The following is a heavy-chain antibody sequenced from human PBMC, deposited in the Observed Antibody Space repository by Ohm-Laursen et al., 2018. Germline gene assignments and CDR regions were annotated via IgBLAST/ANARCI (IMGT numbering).Heavy chain of an antibody. Sequence: SLRLSCTASPLSFSGDSMNWVRQAPGKGLEWVSYINAQNSHIYYADSVKGRFTISRDNSKNTLYLQMNSLRAEDTAVYYCARTVSSGWSFDYWGQGTLVTVSS. V-gene: IGHV3-21*04. CDR1: PLSFSGDS. J-gene: IGHJ4*02. D-gene: IGHD6-19*01. CDR3: ARTVSSGWSFDY. CDR2: INAQNSHI.